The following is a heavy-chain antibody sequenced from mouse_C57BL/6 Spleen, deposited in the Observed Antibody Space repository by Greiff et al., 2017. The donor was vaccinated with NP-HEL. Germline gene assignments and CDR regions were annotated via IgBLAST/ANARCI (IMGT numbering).Heavy chain of an antibody. Sequence: LEESGAELVRPGASVKLSCKASGYTFTDYYINWVKQRPGQGLEWIARIYPGSGNTYYNEKFKGKATLTAEKSSSTAYMQLSSLTSEDSAVYFCARGSSGYSYAMDYWGQGTSVTVSS. V-gene: IGHV1-76*01. D-gene: IGHD3-2*02. CDR1: GYTFTDYY. CDR2: IYPGSGNT. CDR3: ARGSSGYSYAMDY. J-gene: IGHJ4*01.